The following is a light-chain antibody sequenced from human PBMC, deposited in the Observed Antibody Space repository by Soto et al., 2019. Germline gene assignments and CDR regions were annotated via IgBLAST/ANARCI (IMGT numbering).Light chain of an antibody. CDR1: VLAKKY. J-gene: IGLJ2*01. CDR3: FSAGDNNLRV. CDR2: KDS. V-gene: IGLV3-27*01. Sequence: SYELTQPSSVSVSPGQTARITCSGDVLAKKYARWFQQKPGQAPVLVIYKDSERPSGIPERFSGSSSGTTVTLTISGAQVEDEDDYYCFSAGDNNLRVFGGGTKLTVL.